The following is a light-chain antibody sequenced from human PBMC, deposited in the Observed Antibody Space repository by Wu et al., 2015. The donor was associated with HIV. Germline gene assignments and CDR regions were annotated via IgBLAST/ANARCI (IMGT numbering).Light chain of an antibody. J-gene: IGKJ4*01. CDR3: QLYGTSPQVT. CDR2: GGS. Sequence: EIVLTQSPATLSLSPGERATLSCRASQSVSNSLAWYQQKPGQAPRLLIYGGSSRATGIPDRFSGSGSGTDFTLTISRLEPEDFAVYYCQLYGTSPQVTFGGGTKVEIE. CDR1: QSVSNS. V-gene: IGKV3-20*01.